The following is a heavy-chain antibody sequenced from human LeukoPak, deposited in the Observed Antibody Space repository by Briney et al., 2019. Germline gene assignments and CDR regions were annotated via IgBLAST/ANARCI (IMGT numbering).Heavy chain of an antibody. D-gene: IGHD6-19*01. Sequence: GGSLRLSCAASGFTFSSYAMSWVRQAPGKGLEWDSAISGSGGSTYYADSVKGRFTISRDNSKNTLYLQMNSLRAEDTAVYYCAKDEGYSSGWPDAFDIWGQGTMVTVSS. CDR3: AKDEGYSSGWPDAFDI. CDR1: GFTFSSYA. V-gene: IGHV3-23*01. J-gene: IGHJ3*02. CDR2: ISGSGGST.